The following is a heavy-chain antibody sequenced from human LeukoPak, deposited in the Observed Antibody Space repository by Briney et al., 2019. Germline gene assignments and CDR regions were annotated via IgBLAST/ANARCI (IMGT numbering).Heavy chain of an antibody. CDR1: GFTFSSYG. D-gene: IGHD2-2*01. J-gene: IGHJ4*02. Sequence: GGSLRLSCAASGFTFSSYGMHWVRQAPGKGLEWVAVIWYDGSNKYYADSVKGRFTISRDNSKNTLYLQMNSLRAEDTAVYYCARSYPDCSSTSCYFYFDYWGQGTLVTVSS. V-gene: IGHV3-33*01. CDR2: IWYDGSNK. CDR3: ARSYPDCSSTSCYFYFDY.